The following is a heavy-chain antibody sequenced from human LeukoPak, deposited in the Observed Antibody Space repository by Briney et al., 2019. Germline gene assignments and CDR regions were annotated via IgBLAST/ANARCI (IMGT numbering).Heavy chain of an antibody. CDR1: GFTFSSYA. J-gene: IGHJ4*02. D-gene: IGHD6-19*01. Sequence: GGSLRLSCAASGFTFSSYAMHWVRQAPGKGLEWVAVISYDGGNKYYADSVKGRFTISRDNSKNTLYLQMNSLRAEDTAVYYCARVSSGWQNFDYWGQGTLVTVSS. V-gene: IGHV3-30-3*01. CDR2: ISYDGGNK. CDR3: ARVSSGWQNFDY.